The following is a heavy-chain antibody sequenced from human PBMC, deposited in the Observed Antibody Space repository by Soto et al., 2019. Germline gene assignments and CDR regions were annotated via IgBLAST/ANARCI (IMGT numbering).Heavy chain of an antibody. CDR1: GFSFSSYA. CDR3: ANEYCSGGSCYSRY. D-gene: IGHD2-15*01. J-gene: IGHJ4*02. Sequence: GGSLRLSCAASGFSFSSYAMSWVRQAPGKGLEWVSSVSGGGGSTYYADSVKGRFTISRDNSKSTLYLQMNSLRAEDTALYYCANEYCSGGSCYSRYWGQGTLVTVSS. V-gene: IGHV3-23*01. CDR2: VSGGGGST.